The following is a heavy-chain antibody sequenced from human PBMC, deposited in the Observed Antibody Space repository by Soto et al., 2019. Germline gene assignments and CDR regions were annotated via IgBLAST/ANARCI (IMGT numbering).Heavy chain of an antibody. J-gene: IGHJ4*02. Sequence: HPGGSLRLSCSASGFTFSSYAMSWVRQAPGKGLEWVSAISGSGGSTYYADSVKGRFTISRDNSKNTLYLQMNSLRAEDTAVYYCAKVETDQWELLGWFDYWGQGTLVTVSS. CDR3: AKVETDQWELLGWFDY. CDR2: ISGSGGST. CDR1: GFTFSSYA. D-gene: IGHD1-26*01. V-gene: IGHV3-23*01.